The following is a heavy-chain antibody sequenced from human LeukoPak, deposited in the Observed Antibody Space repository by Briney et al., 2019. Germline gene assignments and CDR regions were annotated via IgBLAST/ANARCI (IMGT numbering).Heavy chain of an antibody. CDR1: GFTFSRYA. CDR2: ISGSGSST. J-gene: IGHJ4*02. Sequence: PGGSLRLSCAASGFTFSRYAMNWVRQAPGKGLECVSTISGSGSSTYYADSVKGRFTISRDSSKSTLYLQMNSLRAEDTAVYYCAKGREAYSGSYTPFDYWGQGTLVTVPS. CDR3: AKGREAYSGSYTPFDY. V-gene: IGHV3-23*01. D-gene: IGHD1-26*01.